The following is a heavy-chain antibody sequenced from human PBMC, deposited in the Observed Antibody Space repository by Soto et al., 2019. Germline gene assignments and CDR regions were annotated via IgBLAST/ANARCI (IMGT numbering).Heavy chain of an antibody. Sequence: QVQLQESGPGLVKPSEILSLTCTVSGGSISGYYWTWIRQPAGKGLEWIGRKHTSGTTNYNPSLKSRVTMSIDTSTNQFSLNLSSVTAADTAVYYCARGGEFYVLDVWGQGTTVAVSS. J-gene: IGHJ6*02. D-gene: IGHD3-16*01. CDR2: KHTSGTT. V-gene: IGHV4-4*07. CDR1: GGSISGYY. CDR3: ARGGEFYVLDV.